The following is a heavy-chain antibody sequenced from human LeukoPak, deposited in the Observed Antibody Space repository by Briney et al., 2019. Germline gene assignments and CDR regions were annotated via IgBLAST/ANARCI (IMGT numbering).Heavy chain of an antibody. J-gene: IGHJ4*02. V-gene: IGHV4-59*08. CDR3: ARLWVDTAMVYFDY. CDR1: GGSISSYY. D-gene: IGHD5-18*01. Sequence: SETLSLTCTVSGGSISSYYWSWIRQPPGKGLEWIGYVYYSGSTNYNPSLKSRVTISVDTSKNQFSLKLSSVTAADTAVYYCARLWVDTAMVYFDYWGQGTLVTVSS. CDR2: VYYSGST.